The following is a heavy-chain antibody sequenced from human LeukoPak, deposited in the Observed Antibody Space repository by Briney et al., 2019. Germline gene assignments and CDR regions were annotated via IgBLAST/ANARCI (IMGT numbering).Heavy chain of an antibody. V-gene: IGHV1-8*01. J-gene: IGHJ6*02. CDR2: MNPNSGNT. Sequence: GASVKVSCKASGYTFSYYGVSWVRQAPGQGLEWMGWMNPNSGNTGYAQKFQGRVTMTRNTSISTAYMELSSLRSEDTAVYYCAGLGSDYYYYGMDVWGQGTTVTVSS. CDR3: AGLGSDYYYYGMDV. CDR1: GYTFSYYG. D-gene: IGHD7-27*01.